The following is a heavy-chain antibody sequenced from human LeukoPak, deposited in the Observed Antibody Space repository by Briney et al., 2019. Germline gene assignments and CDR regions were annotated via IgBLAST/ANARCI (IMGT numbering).Heavy chain of an antibody. J-gene: IGHJ5*02. V-gene: IGHV4-4*02. CDR2: IYHSGST. CDR1: GGSISSGNW. CDR3: ARKISAAGSRWFDP. Sequence: PSGTLSLTCAVSGGSISSGNWWSWVRPPRGKGLEWIGEIYHSGSTNYNPSLKSRVTISVDKSKNQFSLKLSSVTAADTAVYYCARKISAAGSRWFDPWGQGTLVTVSS. D-gene: IGHD6-13*01.